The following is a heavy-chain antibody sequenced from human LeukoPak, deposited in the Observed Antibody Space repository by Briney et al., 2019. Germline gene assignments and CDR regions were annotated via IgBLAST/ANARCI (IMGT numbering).Heavy chain of an antibody. CDR1: GFTFSSYS. Sequence: PGGSLRLSCAASGFTFSSYSMNWVRQAPGKGLEWVSSISSSSAYIYYADSMKGRFTISRDNAKNSLYLQMASLRAEDTAVYYCAKHSFDSGDYFDEWGQGTLVTVSS. CDR3: AKHSFDSGDYFDE. D-gene: IGHD3-22*01. J-gene: IGHJ4*02. CDR2: ISSSSAYI. V-gene: IGHV3-21*04.